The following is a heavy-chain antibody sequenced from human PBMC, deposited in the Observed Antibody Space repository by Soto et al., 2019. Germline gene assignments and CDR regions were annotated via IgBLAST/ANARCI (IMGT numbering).Heavy chain of an antibody. CDR2: ISGSGGST. CDR3: AKSGPHGVYCTNGVCYPPVYYYYGMDV. V-gene: IGHV3-23*01. Sequence: PGGSLRLSCAASGFTFSSYAMSWVRQAPGKGLEWVSAISGSGGSTYYPDSVKSRFTISRDNSKNTLYLQMNSLRAEDTAVYYCAKSGPHGVYCTNGVCYPPVYYYYGMDVWGQGTTVTVSS. J-gene: IGHJ6*02. D-gene: IGHD2-8*01. CDR1: GFTFSSYA.